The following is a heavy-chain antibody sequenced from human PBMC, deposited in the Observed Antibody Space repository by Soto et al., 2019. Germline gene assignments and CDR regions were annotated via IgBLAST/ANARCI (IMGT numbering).Heavy chain of an antibody. J-gene: IGHJ4*02. V-gene: IGHV3-74*01. D-gene: IGHD3-10*01. CDR3: ARNDGTGNYYTHS. CDR2: IKRDGSDT. Sequence: EEQLVESGGGLVQPGGSLRLSCAASGLTFSSYWMHWVRQAPGKGLVWVSRIKRDGSDTSYAGSVKGRFTISRANAKSIIYLKVDSLRAEDTAVYYCARNDGTGNYYTHSWGQGTLVTVSS. CDR1: GLTFSSYW.